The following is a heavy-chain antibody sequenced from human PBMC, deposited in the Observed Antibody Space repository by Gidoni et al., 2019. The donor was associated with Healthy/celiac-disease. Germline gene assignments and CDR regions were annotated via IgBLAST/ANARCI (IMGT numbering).Heavy chain of an antibody. V-gene: IGHV3-66*01. Sequence: EVQLVESGGGLVQPGGSLRLSCAASGFTVSSNYMSWVRQAPGKGLEWVSVIYSGGSTYYADSVKGRFTISRDNSKNTLYLQMNSLRAEDTAVYYCARWVTVVVRDDAFDIWGQGTMVTVSS. D-gene: IGHD3-22*01. CDR3: ARWVTVVVRDDAFDI. CDR2: IYSGGST. CDR1: GFTVSSNY. J-gene: IGHJ3*02.